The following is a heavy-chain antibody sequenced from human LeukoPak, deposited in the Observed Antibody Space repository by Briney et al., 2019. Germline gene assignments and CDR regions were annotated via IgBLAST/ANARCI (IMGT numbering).Heavy chain of an antibody. J-gene: IGHJ6*03. CDR1: GFTFSSYG. Sequence: GGSLRLSCAASGFTFSSYGMHWVRQAPGKGLEWVAYIRYDGSNKYYADSVKGRFTISRDISKNTLYLQLNSLRAEDTAVYYCARDPYSGSYSDYYYYYMDVWGKGTTVTVSS. CDR2: IRYDGSNK. D-gene: IGHD1-26*01. CDR3: ARDPYSGSYSDYYYYYMDV. V-gene: IGHV3-30*02.